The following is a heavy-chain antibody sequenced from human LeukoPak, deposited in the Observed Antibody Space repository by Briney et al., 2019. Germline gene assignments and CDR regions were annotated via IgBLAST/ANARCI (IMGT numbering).Heavy chain of an antibody. Sequence: PGGSLRLSCAASGFTFSSYAMSWVRQAPGKGLEWVSAISGSGGSTYYADSVKGRFTISRDNSKNTLYLQMNSLRAEDTAVYYCAKDWLHYDSSGYFGYWGQGTLVTVSS. CDR1: GFTFSSYA. J-gene: IGHJ4*02. CDR2: ISGSGGST. V-gene: IGHV3-23*01. CDR3: AKDWLHYDSSGYFGY. D-gene: IGHD3-22*01.